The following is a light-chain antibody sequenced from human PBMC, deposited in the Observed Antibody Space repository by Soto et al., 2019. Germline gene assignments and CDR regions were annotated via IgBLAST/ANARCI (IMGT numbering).Light chain of an antibody. J-gene: IGLJ2*01. CDR1: SSDVGGYNY. CDR2: DVS. V-gene: IGLV2-11*01. Sequence: QSVLTQPRSVSGSPGQSVTISCTGTSSDVGGYNYVSWYQQHPGKAPKLMIYDVSKRPSGVPDRFSGSKSGNTASLTISGLQDEDDDDYSCRSYAGIDVGFGGGTKLTVL. CDR3: RSYAGIDVG.